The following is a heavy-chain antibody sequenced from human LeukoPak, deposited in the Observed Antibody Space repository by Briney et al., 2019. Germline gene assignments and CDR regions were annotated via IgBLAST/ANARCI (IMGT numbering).Heavy chain of an antibody. CDR2: IWYDGSNK. Sequence: GGSLRLSCAASGFTFSSYGMHWVRQAPGEGREWVAVIWYDGSNKYYADSVKGRFTISRDNAKNSLYVQMNSLSAEDTAVYYCVRDRGWSTFDYWGQGTLVTVSS. D-gene: IGHD6-19*01. CDR1: GFTFSSYG. J-gene: IGHJ4*02. V-gene: IGHV3-33*01. CDR3: VRDRGWSTFDY.